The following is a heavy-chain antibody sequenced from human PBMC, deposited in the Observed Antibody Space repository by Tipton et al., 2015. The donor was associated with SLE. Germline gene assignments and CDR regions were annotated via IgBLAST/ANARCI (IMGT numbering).Heavy chain of an antibody. J-gene: IGHJ4*02. D-gene: IGHD2-21*01. Sequence: TLSLTCAVSGGSISSGGYSWSWIRQPPGKGLEWIGYIYQSGSTYYNSSLKSRVTISVDRSKNQFSLKLTSVTAADTAVYYCASTPIGYFDYWGQGTLVTVSS. CDR3: ASTPIGYFDY. V-gene: IGHV4-30-2*01. CDR1: GGSISSGGYS. CDR2: IYQSGST.